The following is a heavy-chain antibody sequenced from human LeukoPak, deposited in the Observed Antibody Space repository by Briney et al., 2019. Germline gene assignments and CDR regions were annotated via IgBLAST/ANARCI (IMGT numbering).Heavy chain of an antibody. CDR1: GFTFDDYA. CDR3: ARGDRGYCTIN. Sequence: GGSLRLSCAASGFTFDDYAMHWVRQAPGKGLEWVSGISWNSGSIGYADSVKGRFTISRDNAKNSLYLQMNSLRAEDTAVYYCARGDRGYCTINWGQGTLVTVSS. V-gene: IGHV3-9*01. CDR2: ISWNSGSI. J-gene: IGHJ4*02. D-gene: IGHD2-8*01.